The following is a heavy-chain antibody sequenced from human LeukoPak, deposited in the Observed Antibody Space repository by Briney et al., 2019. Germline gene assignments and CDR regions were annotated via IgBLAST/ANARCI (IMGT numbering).Heavy chain of an antibody. CDR2: IYSGGST. D-gene: IGHD1-26*01. Sequence: GGSLRLSCAASGFTVSSNYLSWVRQAPGKGLEWVSVIYSGGSTYYADSVKGRFTISRDNSKNTLYLQMNSLRAEDTAVYYCARGASGSQPFDYWGQGTLVTVSS. CDR3: ARGASGSQPFDY. CDR1: GFTVSSNY. V-gene: IGHV3-66*02. J-gene: IGHJ4*02.